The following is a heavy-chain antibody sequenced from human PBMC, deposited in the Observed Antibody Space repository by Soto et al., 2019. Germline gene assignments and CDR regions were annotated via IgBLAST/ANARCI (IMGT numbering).Heavy chain of an antibody. CDR3: ARDSITIFGVVNADDDAFHI. J-gene: IGHJ3*02. CDR2: ISSSSSTI. Sequence: GGSLRLSCAASGFTFSSYSMNWVRQAPGKGLEWVSYISSSSSTIYYADSVKGRFTISRDNAKNSLYLQMNSLRAEDTAVYYCARDSITIFGVVNADDDAFHIWGQGTMVTV. V-gene: IGHV3-48*01. CDR1: GFTFSSYS. D-gene: IGHD3-3*01.